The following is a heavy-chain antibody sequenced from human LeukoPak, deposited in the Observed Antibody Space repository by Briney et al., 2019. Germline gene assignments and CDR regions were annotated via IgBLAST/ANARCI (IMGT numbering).Heavy chain of an antibody. J-gene: IGHJ3*02. V-gene: IGHV3-21*01. CDR3: ARDTPDCTGAFDI. Sequence: PGGTLRLSCEASSFTFSDYGMSWVRQAPGMGLEWVSSISSSSSYIYYADSVKGRFTISRDNAKNSLYLQMNSLRAEDTAVYYCARDTPDCTGAFDIWGQGTMVTVSS. CDR2: ISSSSSYI. CDR1: SFTFSDYG. D-gene: IGHD2-21*02.